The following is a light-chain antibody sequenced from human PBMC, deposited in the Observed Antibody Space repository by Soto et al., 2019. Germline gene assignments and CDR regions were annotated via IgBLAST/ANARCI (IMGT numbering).Light chain of an antibody. V-gene: IGKV3-11*01. CDR1: QSVSSN. CDR2: RAS. J-gene: IGKJ5*01. Sequence: EIVMTQYPATLSVSPGERSTLSCRASQSVSSNLAWYHQKPGQAPSLLIYRASSRATAIPHRFSGSGSGTDFSLTISGLEPEDFSVYYCQQRDKWPITFGQGTRLEIK. CDR3: QQRDKWPIT.